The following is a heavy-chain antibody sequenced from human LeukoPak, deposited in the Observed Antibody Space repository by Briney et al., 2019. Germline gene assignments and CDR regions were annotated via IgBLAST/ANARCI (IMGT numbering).Heavy chain of an antibody. CDR3: ARDRLTNDAFDI. CDR2: IWYDGSNK. V-gene: IGHV3-33*01. J-gene: IGHJ3*02. D-gene: IGHD2-8*01. CDR1: GFTFSSYG. Sequence: GGSLRLSCAASGFTFSSYGMHWVRQAPGKGLEWVAVIWYDGSNKYYADSVKGQFTISRDNSKNTLYLQMNSLRAEDTAMYYCARDRLTNDAFDIWGQGTMVTVSS.